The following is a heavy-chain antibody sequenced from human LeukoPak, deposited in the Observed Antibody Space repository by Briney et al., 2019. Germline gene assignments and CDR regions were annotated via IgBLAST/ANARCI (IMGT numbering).Heavy chain of an antibody. CDR1: GYTFTGYY. D-gene: IGHD3/OR15-3a*01. V-gene: IGHV1-2*02. J-gene: IGHJ6*03. Sequence: GASVKVSCKASGYTFTGYYMHWARQAPGQGLEWMGWINPNSGGTNYAQKFQGRVTMTRDTSISTAYMELSRLRSDDTAVYYCARVTDLYYYYMDVWGKGTTVTVSS. CDR2: INPNSGGT. CDR3: ARVTDLYYYYMDV.